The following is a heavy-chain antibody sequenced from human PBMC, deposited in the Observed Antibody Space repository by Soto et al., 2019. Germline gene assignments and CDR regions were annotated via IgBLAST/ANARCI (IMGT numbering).Heavy chain of an antibody. V-gene: IGHV3-23*01. CDR2: ISGSGGGT. CDR3: VKFGGVGY. Sequence: GGSLRLSCAASGFTFSSYVMSWVRQAPGKGLEWVSGISGSGGGTDYADSVKGRFTISRDNSKNTLYLQMNSLRVEDTAVYYCVKFGGVGYWGQGTLVTVSS. CDR1: GFTFSSYV. J-gene: IGHJ4*02. D-gene: IGHD3-10*01.